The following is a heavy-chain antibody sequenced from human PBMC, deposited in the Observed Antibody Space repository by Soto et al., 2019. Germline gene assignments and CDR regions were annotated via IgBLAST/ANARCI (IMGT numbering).Heavy chain of an antibody. V-gene: IGHV4-31*02. CDR1: GGSLSSDGYY. CDR2: MYYSGST. CDR3: ARDRQLKYDSSGYPYYYYGTDV. Sequence: SLTCTVSGGSLSSDGYYWNWIRQHPGKGLEWIGYMYYSGSTYYNPSVKSRVVISVDTSKNQLSLTLRSVTDADTAVYYCARDRQLKYDSSGYPYYYYGTDVWGQGTTVTVYS. J-gene: IGHJ6*02. D-gene: IGHD3-22*01.